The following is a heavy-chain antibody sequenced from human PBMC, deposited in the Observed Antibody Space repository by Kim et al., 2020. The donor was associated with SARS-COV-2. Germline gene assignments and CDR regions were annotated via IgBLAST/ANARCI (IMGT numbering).Heavy chain of an antibody. D-gene: IGHD2-2*01. CDR1: GGSISSSNW. Sequence: SETLSLTCAVSGGSISSSNWWSLVRQPPGKGLEWIGVIYHSGSTNYNPSLKSRVTISVDKSKNQFSLKLSSVTAADTAVYYCASVELGYCSSTSCSPYYYYYGMYVCGPGTTLTASS. J-gene: IGHJ6*02. V-gene: IGHV4-4*02. CDR2: IYHSGST. CDR3: ASVELGYCSSTSCSPYYYYYGMYV.